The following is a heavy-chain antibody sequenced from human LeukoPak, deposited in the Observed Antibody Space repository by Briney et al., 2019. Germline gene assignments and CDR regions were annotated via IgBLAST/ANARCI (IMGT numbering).Heavy chain of an antibody. J-gene: IGHJ4*02. CDR1: GYTFTSYG. Sequence: GASVKVSCKASGYTFTSYGISWVRQAPGQGLEWMGWISAYNGNTNYAQKLQGRVTMTTDTSTSTAYMELRSLRSDDTAVYYCARAAGSHDYGDYMGVGDFDYWGQGTLVIVSS. CDR2: ISAYNGNT. CDR3: ARAAGSHDYGDYMGVGDFDY. V-gene: IGHV1-18*01. D-gene: IGHD4-17*01.